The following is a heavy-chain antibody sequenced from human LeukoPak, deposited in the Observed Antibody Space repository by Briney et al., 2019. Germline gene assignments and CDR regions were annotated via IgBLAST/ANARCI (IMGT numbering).Heavy chain of an antibody. Sequence: GVLRLSCAASGFTVSSNFISWVRQAPGKGLEWVSVLYKDDTTYYADSVKGRFTTSRDNSKNTLYLHMNSLITEDTAPYYCARAPYSHSWVAEHDNWGQGTLVTVSS. CDR1: GFTVSSNF. CDR2: LYKDDTT. CDR3: ARAPYSHSWVAEHDN. V-gene: IGHV3-66*02. D-gene: IGHD6-13*01. J-gene: IGHJ4*02.